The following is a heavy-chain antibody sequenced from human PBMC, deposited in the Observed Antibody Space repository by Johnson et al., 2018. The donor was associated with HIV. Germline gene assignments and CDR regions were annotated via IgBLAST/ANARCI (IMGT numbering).Heavy chain of an antibody. CDR2: IKQDGSEK. CDR3: ARGCGGDCAHQEAFDI. Sequence: VQLLESGGRLVQPGGYLGLSCAASGFTLSNYWMTWVRQAPGKGLEWVANIKQDGSEKYYVDSVRGRFTISRDNSKNTLYLQRNNLRAEDTAVYFCARGCGGDCAHQEAFDIWGQGTMVTVSS. V-gene: IGHV3-7*03. D-gene: IGHD2-21*02. J-gene: IGHJ3*02. CDR1: GFTLSNYW.